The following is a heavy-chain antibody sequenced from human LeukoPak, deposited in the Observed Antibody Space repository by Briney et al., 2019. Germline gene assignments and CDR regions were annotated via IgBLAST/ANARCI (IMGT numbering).Heavy chain of an antibody. CDR1: GFTFSSYG. D-gene: IGHD2-2*01. Sequence: PGGSLRLSCAASGFTFSSYGMHWVRQAPGKGLEWVAFIRYDGSNKYYADSVKGRFTISRDNSKNTLYLQMNSLRAEDTAVYYCAKDQEIVVVPAAPGAFDIWGQGTMVTVSS. CDR3: AKDQEIVVVPAAPGAFDI. V-gene: IGHV3-30*02. CDR2: IRYDGSNK. J-gene: IGHJ3*02.